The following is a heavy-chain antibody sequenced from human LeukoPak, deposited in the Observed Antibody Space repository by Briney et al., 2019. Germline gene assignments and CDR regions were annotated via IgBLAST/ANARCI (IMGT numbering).Heavy chain of an antibody. V-gene: IGHV1-18*01. CDR3: ARAIEMEV. CDR2: ISAYNGNT. D-gene: IGHD1-26*01. CDR1: GYTFTSYG. J-gene: IGHJ6*02. Sequence: ASANLSFNASGYTFTSYGIGWVRHPPGQGLGWMGWISAYNGNTNYAQKLQGRVTMTTDRSTSTAYMELRRLRSDDTAVYYCARAIEMEVWGQGTTVTVSS.